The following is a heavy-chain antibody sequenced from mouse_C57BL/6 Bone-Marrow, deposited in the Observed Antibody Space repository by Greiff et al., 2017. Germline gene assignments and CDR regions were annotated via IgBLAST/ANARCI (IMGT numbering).Heavy chain of an antibody. CDR3: ARHGSSHWYFDV. J-gene: IGHJ1*03. CDR1: GYTFTDYY. CDR2: INPYNGGT. D-gene: IGHD1-1*01. Sequence: EVKLQESGPVLVKPGASVKMSCKASGYTFTDYYMNWVKQSHGKSLEWIGVINPYNGGTSYNQKFKGKATLTVDKSSSTAYMELNSLTSEDSAVYYCARHGSSHWYFDVWGTGTTVTVSS. V-gene: IGHV1-19*01.